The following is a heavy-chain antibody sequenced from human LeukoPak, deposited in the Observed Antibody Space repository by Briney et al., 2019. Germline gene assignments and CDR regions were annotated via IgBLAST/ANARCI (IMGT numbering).Heavy chain of an antibody. V-gene: IGHV3-21*01. CDR1: GFTFSSYC. CDR2: ISSSSSYI. J-gene: IGHJ4*02. Sequence: GGSLRLSCAASGFTFSSYCMNWVRQAPGKGLEWVSSISSSSSYIYYADSVKGRFTISRDNAKNSLYLQMNSLRAEDTAVYYCARITMVRGVIINFDYWGQGTLVTVSS. D-gene: IGHD3-10*01. CDR3: ARITMVRGVIINFDY.